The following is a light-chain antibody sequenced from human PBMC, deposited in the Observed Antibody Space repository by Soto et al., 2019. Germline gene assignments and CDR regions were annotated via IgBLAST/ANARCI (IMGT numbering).Light chain of an antibody. CDR1: SSDVGGYNY. J-gene: IGLJ1*01. CDR3: TSYTSSSTYV. Sequence: SALTQPASVSGSPGQSITISCTGTSSDVGGYNYVSWYQQHPGKAPKLMIYEVSNRPSGVSNRFSGSKSGNTASLTISGLQAEDEDHYYCTSYTSSSTYVFGTGTTVTVL. CDR2: EVS. V-gene: IGLV2-14*01.